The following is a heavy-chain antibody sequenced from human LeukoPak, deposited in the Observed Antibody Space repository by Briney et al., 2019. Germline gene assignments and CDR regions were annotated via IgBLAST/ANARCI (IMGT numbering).Heavy chain of an antibody. J-gene: IGHJ5*02. D-gene: IGHD3-10*01. Sequence: KTSETLSLTCTVSGGSISDRYWSWIRQSPGKGLEWIGYIYYSGSTNYNPSLKSRVTISVDMSKNQFSLKLTSVTAADTAVYYCARYDYGSGYPGSWLDPWGQGTLVTVSS. CDR2: IYYSGST. V-gene: IGHV4-59*08. CDR3: ARYDYGSGYPGSWLDP. CDR1: GGSISDRY.